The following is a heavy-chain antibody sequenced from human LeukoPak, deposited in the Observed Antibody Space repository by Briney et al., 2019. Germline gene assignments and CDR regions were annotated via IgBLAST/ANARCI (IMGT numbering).Heavy chain of an antibody. D-gene: IGHD5-18*01. V-gene: IGHV3-30-3*01. Sequence: GGSLRLSCAASGFTFSSYAMHWVRQAPGKGLKWVAVISYDGSNKYYADSVKGRFTISRDNSKNTLYLQMNSLRAEDTAVYYCATLGADTADYWGQGTLVTVSS. CDR1: GFTFSSYA. J-gene: IGHJ4*02. CDR3: ATLGADTADY. CDR2: ISYDGSNK.